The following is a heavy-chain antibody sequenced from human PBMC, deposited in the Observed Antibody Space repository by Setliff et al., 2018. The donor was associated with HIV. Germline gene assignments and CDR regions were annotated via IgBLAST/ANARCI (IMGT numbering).Heavy chain of an antibody. CDR3: AREPNDPVNAFDI. J-gene: IGHJ3*02. CDR1: GYTFTAYY. V-gene: IGHV1-2*06. Sequence: ASVKVSCKASGYTFTAYYAHWVRQAPGQGLEWMGRINPNSGDTIYAQKFQGRVSMTRDMSITTVYMVLSRLRSDDTAVYYCAREPNDPVNAFDIWGRGTMVTV. CDR2: INPNSGDT. D-gene: IGHD2-8*01.